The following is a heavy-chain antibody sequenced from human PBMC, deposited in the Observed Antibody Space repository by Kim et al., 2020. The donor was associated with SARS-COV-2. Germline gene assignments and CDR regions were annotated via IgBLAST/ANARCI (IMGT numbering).Heavy chain of an antibody. Sequence: GGSLRLSCAASGFTFSSYGMHWVRQAPGKGLEWVAVISYDGSNKYYADSVKGRFTISRDNSKNTLYLQMNSLRAEDTAVYYCAKDRNTVHVHYYGMDVWG. CDR3: AKDRNTVHVHYYGMDV. CDR2: ISYDGSNK. CDR1: GFTFSSYG. J-gene: IGHJ6*01. D-gene: IGHD4-4*01. V-gene: IGHV3-30*18.